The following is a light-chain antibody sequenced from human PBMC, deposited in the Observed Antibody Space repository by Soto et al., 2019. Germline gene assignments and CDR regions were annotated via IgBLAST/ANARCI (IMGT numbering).Light chain of an antibody. Sequence: DIVMTQSPDSLAVSLGERATINCQSSRRVIDTYNNKNCLAWFQQKPGQPPKLLIYWASTRASGVPDRFTGSGSGTDFTLTISSLQAEDVAVYYCQQFSSNLFTFGPGTKVTIK. V-gene: IGKV4-1*01. CDR2: WAS. CDR1: RRVIDTYNNKNC. J-gene: IGKJ3*01. CDR3: QQFSSNLFT.